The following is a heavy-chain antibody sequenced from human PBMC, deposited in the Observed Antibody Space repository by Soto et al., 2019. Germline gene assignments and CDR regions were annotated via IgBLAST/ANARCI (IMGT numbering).Heavy chain of an antibody. D-gene: IGHD2-2*01. J-gene: IGHJ6*02. Sequence: GGSLRLSCAGSGFMFSSFAMTWVRQAPGKGLEWVSTTRSNGEHTYYADSVKGRFTVSRDNSKNTLFLEMSSLRAEDSAIYYCAKDSKSVSVSATRVYGMDVWGQGTTVTVSS. CDR1: GFMFSSFA. CDR2: TRSNGEHT. V-gene: IGHV3-23*01. CDR3: AKDSKSVSVSATRVYGMDV.